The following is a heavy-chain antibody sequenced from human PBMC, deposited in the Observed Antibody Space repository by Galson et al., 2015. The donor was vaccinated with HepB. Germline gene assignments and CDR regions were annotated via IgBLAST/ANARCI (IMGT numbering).Heavy chain of an antibody. CDR3: ARDPFYGKKLLWFGAISTGCTDV. CDR1: GYTFTSYY. D-gene: IGHD3-10*01. Sequence: SVKVSCKASGYTFTSYYMHWVRQAPGQGLEWMGIINPSGGSTSYAQKFQGRVTMTRDTSTSTVYMELSSLRSEDTAVYYCARDPFYGKKLLWFGAISTGCTDVWGQGTTVTVSS. CDR2: INPSGGST. V-gene: IGHV1-46*01. J-gene: IGHJ6*02.